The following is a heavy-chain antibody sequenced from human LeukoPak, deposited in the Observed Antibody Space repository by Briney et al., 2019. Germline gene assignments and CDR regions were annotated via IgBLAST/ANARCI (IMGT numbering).Heavy chain of an antibody. CDR1: GYTFTSYA. J-gene: IGHJ4*02. CDR3: ARDLPAATAFDY. D-gene: IGHD2-2*01. Sequence: GASVKVSCKASGYTFTSYAMHWVRQAPGQRLEWMGWINAGNGNTKYSQKFQGRVTITRDTSASTAYMELSSLRSEDTAVYYCARDLPAATAFDYWGQGTLVTVSS. V-gene: IGHV1-3*01. CDR2: INAGNGNT.